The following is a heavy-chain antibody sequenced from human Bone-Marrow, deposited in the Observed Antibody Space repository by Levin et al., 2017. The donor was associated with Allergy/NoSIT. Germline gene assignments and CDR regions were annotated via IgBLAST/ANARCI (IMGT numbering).Heavy chain of an antibody. V-gene: IGHV3-23*01. D-gene: IGHD1-26*01. CDR1: GFTFSSFA. Sequence: GESLKISCAASGFTFSSFAMTWVRQAPGKGLEWVAGISGSGGSTFDAHSVKGRFTISRDNSKDTLYLHMNSLSAEDTAVYYCARISLAVVGVDDFDYWGQGILVTVSS. J-gene: IGHJ4*02. CDR3: ARISLAVVGVDDFDY. CDR2: ISGSGGST.